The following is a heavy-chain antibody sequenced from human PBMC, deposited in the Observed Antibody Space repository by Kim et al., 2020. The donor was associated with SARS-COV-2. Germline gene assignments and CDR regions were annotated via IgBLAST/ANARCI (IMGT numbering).Heavy chain of an antibody. CDR2: TL. CDR3: TRENFWYFDL. J-gene: IGHJ2*01. D-gene: IGHD1-7*01. V-gene: IGHV3-48*03. Sequence: TLYDDDDGKGRLTVSRENAKNSLYLQMNSLRAEDTAIYFCTRENFWYFDLWGRGTLVTVSS.